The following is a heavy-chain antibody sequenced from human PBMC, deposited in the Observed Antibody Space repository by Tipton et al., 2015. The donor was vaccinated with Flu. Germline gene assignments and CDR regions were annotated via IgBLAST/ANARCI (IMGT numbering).Heavy chain of an antibody. D-gene: IGHD5-24*01. Sequence: LRLSCSVSGASISSGGYYWSWIRQHPGKGLEWLGYIYRSGSTYYNPSLKSRVTISVDTSNNQFSLKLRSVTAADTAVYYCARDVDGYNGHDYWGQGALVTVSS. V-gene: IGHV4-31*02. CDR2: IYRSGST. CDR3: ARDVDGYNGHDY. CDR1: GASISSGGYY. J-gene: IGHJ4*02.